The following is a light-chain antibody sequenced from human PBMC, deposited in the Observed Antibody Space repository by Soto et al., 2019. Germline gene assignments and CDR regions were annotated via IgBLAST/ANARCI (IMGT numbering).Light chain of an antibody. J-gene: IGKJ4*01. Sequence: IVLTQTPGTLSLSPGDRGTLSCRASQSIDRGYLAWYQQKPGQSPRLLIYGASTRATGVPHRFSGSGSGSDFTLTSSGLEPEDFAVYDCQQYGSSPLTFGGGTKVEIK. CDR3: QQYGSSPLT. CDR1: QSIDRGY. V-gene: IGKV3-20*01. CDR2: GAS.